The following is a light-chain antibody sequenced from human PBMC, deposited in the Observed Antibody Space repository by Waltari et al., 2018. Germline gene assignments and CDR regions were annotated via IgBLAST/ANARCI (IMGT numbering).Light chain of an antibody. Sequence: SCRARQSVGRSLAWYQQKPGRAPRLLIYATSNRATGIPDRFSASGSGTDFSLTISRLEPEDFALYYCQHYVRLPVTFGQGTKVEVK. CDR3: QHYVRLPVT. J-gene: IGKJ1*01. CDR1: QSVGRS. V-gene: IGKV3-20*01. CDR2: ATS.